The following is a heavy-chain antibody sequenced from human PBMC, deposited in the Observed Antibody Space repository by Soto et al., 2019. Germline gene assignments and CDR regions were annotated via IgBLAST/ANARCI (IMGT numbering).Heavy chain of an antibody. J-gene: IGHJ6*02. CDR1: GGTFNRHG. CDR2: TIPVFGTP. CDR3: ARGRADSAGSSFGRRMDV. V-gene: IGHV1-69*06. Sequence: QVQLVQSGAEMKRPGSSVKVSCKASGGTFNRHGISWVRQAPGQGLEWMGGTIPVFGTPKYAQEFQGRVTVSVDKSTSTAYMELSSLRSEDTAVYYCARGRADSAGSSFGRRMDVWGQGTTVTVAS. D-gene: IGHD3-10*01.